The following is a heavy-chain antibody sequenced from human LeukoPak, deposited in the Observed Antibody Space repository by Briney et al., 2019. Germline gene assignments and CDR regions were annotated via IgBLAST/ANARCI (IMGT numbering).Heavy chain of an antibody. V-gene: IGHV3-21*01. J-gene: IGHJ4*02. D-gene: IGHD6-13*01. CDR1: GFTFSSYS. CDR3: ARDPINIATAANGFDY. Sequence: GGSLRLSCAASGFTFSSYSMNWVRQAPGKGLEWVSAISGSGGRTYYADSVKGRFTISRDNAKNSLYLQMNSLRVEDTALYYCARDPINIATAANGFDYWGQGTLVTVSS. CDR2: ISGSGGRT.